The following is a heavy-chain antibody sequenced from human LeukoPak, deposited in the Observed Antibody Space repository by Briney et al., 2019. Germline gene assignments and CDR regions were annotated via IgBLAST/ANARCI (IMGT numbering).Heavy chain of an antibody. Sequence: SETRSLTCTVSGGSISSYYWSWIRQPPGKGLEWIGYIYYSGSTNYNPSLKSRVTISVDTSKNQFSLKLNSVTAADTAVYYCARDPRGGTSRDNWFDPWGQGTLVTVSS. J-gene: IGHJ5*02. V-gene: IGHV4-59*01. CDR3: ARDPRGGTSRDNWFDP. CDR2: IYYSGST. D-gene: IGHD1-1*01. CDR1: GGSISSYY.